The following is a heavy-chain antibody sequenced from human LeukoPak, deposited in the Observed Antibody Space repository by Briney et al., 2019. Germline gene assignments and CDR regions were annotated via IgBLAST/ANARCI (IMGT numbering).Heavy chain of an antibody. CDR3: ASGLWGSTDY. Sequence: PSETLSLTCTVSGGSISSSSYYWSWIRQPPGKGLEWIGEINHSGSTNYNPSLKSRVTISVDTSKNQFSLKLSSVTAADTAVYYCASGLWGSTDYWGQGTLVTVSS. CDR1: GGSISSSSYY. V-gene: IGHV4-39*07. D-gene: IGHD3-16*01. J-gene: IGHJ4*02. CDR2: INHSGST.